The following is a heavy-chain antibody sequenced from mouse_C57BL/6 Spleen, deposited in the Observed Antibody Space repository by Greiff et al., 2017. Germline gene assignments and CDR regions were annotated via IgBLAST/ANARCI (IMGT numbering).Heavy chain of an antibody. Sequence: EVKLQESGPVLVKPGASVKMSCKASGYTFTDYYMNWVKQSHGKSLEWIGVINPYNGGTSYNQKFKGKATLTVDKSSSTAYMELNILTSEDSAVYYCARSATGRGILFAYWGQGTLGTVSA. CDR3: ARSATGRGILFAY. V-gene: IGHV1-19*01. CDR2: INPYNGGT. D-gene: IGHD4-1*02. CDR1: GYTFTDYY. J-gene: IGHJ3*01.